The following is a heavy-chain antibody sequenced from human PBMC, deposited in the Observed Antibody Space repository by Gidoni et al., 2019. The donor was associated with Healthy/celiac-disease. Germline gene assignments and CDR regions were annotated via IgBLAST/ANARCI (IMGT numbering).Heavy chain of an antibody. CDR2: IYYSGST. J-gene: IGHJ2*01. V-gene: IGHV4-59*01. Sequence: QVQLQESGPGLVKPSETLSLTFTVSGCSISSYYWSWIRQPPGKGLEWIGYIYYSGSTNYNPSLKSRVTISVDTSKNQFSLKLSSVTAADTAVYYCARDSAAAAATGWYFDLWGRGTLVTVSS. D-gene: IGHD6-13*01. CDR3: ARDSAAAAATGWYFDL. CDR1: GCSISSYY.